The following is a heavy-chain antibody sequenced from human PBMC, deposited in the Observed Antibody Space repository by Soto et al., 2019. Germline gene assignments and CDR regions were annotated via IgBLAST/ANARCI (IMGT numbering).Heavy chain of an antibody. V-gene: IGHV3-33*01. CDR2: IWYDGSNK. CDR1: GFTFSSYG. J-gene: IGHJ4*02. D-gene: IGHD2-21*01. CDR3: VRVGIVARPY. Sequence: PGGSLRLSCAASGFTFSSYGMHWVRQAPGKGLEWVAVIWYDGSNKYYADSVKGRFTISRDNDKNLLYLQMNSLKGEDTATYYCVRVGIVARPYWGQGTPVTVSS.